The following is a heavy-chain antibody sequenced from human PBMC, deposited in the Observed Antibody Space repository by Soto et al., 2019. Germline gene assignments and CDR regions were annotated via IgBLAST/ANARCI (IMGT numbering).Heavy chain of an antibody. Sequence: GASVKVSCKASGYTFTSYGISWVRQAPGQGLEWMGWISACNGNTNYAQKLQGRVTMTADTSTSTAYMELRSLRSDDTAVYYCACIRYYGDYYAFDIWGQGTMVTVAS. D-gene: IGHD4-17*01. V-gene: IGHV1-18*01. CDR1: GYTFTSYG. CDR2: ISACNGNT. J-gene: IGHJ3*02. CDR3: ACIRYYGDYYAFDI.